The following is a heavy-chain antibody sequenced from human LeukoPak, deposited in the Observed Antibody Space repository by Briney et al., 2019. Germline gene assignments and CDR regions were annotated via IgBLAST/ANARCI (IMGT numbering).Heavy chain of an antibody. J-gene: IGHJ1*01. Sequence: ASVKVSCKTSGYTFSRHFMHWLRQAPGQGLEWMGWIKPDSGATNYAQNFQGRVTMTRNTSISTAYMELSSLRSEDTAVYYCARASHMVRGVIIYYFQHWGQGTLVTVSS. CDR3: ARASHMVRGVIIYYFQH. CDR1: GYTFSRHF. V-gene: IGHV1-2*02. D-gene: IGHD3-10*01. CDR2: IKPDSGAT.